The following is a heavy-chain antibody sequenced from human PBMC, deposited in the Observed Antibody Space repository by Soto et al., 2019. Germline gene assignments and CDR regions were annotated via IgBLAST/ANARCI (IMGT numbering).Heavy chain of an antibody. D-gene: IGHD6-13*01. V-gene: IGHV3-30-3*01. J-gene: IGHJ4*02. Sequence: GGSLRLSCAASGFTFSSYAMHWVRQAPGKGLEWVAVISYDGSNKYYADSVRGGFTFSRDNSKNTLHQQRTTLRAEATAEYYFARGDQQLVRGPVRREYHYWGQGTLVTVSS. CDR1: GFTFSSYA. CDR2: ISYDGSNK. CDR3: ARGDQQLVRGPVRREYHY.